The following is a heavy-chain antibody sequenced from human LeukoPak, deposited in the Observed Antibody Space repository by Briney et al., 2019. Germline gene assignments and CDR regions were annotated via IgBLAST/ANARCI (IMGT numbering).Heavy chain of an antibody. CDR1: GGSISSSNW. Sequence: EPSETLSLTCAVSGGSISSSNWWSWVRQPPGKGLEWIGEIYHSGSTNYNPSLKSRVTISVDTSKNQFSLKLSSVTAADTAVYYCARAARFTYYYDSSGYYYTYWGQGTLVTVSS. CDR3: ARAARFTYYYDSSGYYYTY. J-gene: IGHJ4*02. V-gene: IGHV4-4*02. CDR2: IYHSGST. D-gene: IGHD3-22*01.